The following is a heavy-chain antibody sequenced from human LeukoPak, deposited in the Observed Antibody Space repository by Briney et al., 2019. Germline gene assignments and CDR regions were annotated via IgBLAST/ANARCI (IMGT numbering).Heavy chain of an antibody. CDR3: ARGIYIGYSGYDYLDYYYMDV. CDR2: IIPIFGTA. Sequence: VASVKVSCKASGGTFSSYAISWVRQAPEQGLEWMGGIIPIFGTANYAQKFQGRVTITADESTSTAYMELSSLRSEDTAVYYCARGIYIGYSGYDYLDYYYMDVWGKGTTVTVSS. D-gene: IGHD5-12*01. CDR1: GGTFSSYA. V-gene: IGHV1-69*13. J-gene: IGHJ6*03.